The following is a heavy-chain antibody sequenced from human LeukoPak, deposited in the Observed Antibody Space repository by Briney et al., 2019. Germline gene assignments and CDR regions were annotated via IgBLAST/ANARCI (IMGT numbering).Heavy chain of an antibody. V-gene: IGHV1-69*01. CDR1: GGTFSSYA. J-gene: IGHJ4*02. CDR3: ARGALYYYDSSGYINFDY. D-gene: IGHD3-22*01. CDR2: IIPIFGTA. Sequence: SVKVSCKASGGTFSSYAISWVRQAPGQGLEWMGGIIPIFGTANYAQKFQGRVTITADESTSTAYMELSSLRSDDTAVYYCARGALYYYDSSGYINFDYWGQGTLVTVSS.